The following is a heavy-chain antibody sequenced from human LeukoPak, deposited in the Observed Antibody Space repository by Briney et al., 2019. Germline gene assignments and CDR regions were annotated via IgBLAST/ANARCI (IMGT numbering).Heavy chain of an antibody. CDR3: ARQFDY. J-gene: IGHJ4*02. V-gene: IGHV3-7*05. CDR1: GFTFSTYA. Sequence: PGGSLRLSCAVSGFTFSTYAMNWVRQAPGKGLEWVANIREDGSEIKYLDSVKGRFTISRDNAKDSLYLQMNRLRAEDTAVYFCARQFDYWGQGTLVTVSS. CDR2: IREDGSEI.